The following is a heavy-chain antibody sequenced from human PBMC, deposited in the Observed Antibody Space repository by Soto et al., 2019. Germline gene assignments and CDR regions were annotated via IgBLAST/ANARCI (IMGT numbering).Heavy chain of an antibody. CDR2: ISYDGSNK. J-gene: IGHJ4*02. D-gene: IGHD3-22*01. V-gene: IGHV3-30-3*01. Sequence: QVQLVESGGGVVQPGRSLRLSCAASGFTFSSYAMHWVRQAPGKGLEWVVVISYDGSNKYYADSVKGRFTISRDNSKNTLYLQMNSLRAEDTAVYYCARDGPLGWIVVVTSPYYFDYWGPGTLVTVSS. CDR3: ARDGPLGWIVVVTSPYYFDY. CDR1: GFTFSSYA.